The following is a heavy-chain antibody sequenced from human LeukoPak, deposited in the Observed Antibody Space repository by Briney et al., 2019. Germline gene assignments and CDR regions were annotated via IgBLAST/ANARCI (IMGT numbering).Heavy chain of an antibody. V-gene: IGHV4-34*01. CDR3: ARVSYYDSSGNRGAFDY. CDR1: GGSFSGYY. J-gene: IGHJ4*02. D-gene: IGHD3-22*01. CDR2: INHSGST. Sequence: SETLSLTCAVYGGSFSGYYWSWIRQPPGKGLEWIGDINHSGSTNYNPSLKSRVTISVDKSKNQFSLKLSSVTAADTAVYYCARVSYYDSSGNRGAFDYWGQGTLVTVSS.